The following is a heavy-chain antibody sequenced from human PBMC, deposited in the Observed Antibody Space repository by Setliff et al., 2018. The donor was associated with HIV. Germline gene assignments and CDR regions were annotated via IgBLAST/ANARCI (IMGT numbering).Heavy chain of an antibody. D-gene: IGHD3-9*01. J-gene: IGHJ4*02. CDR3: ARAYDILTGYYDY. CDR1: GYSFTSYA. V-gene: IGHV1-18*01. Sequence: GASVKVSCKASGYSFTSYAVSWARQAPGQGLEWMGWISASNDYTKYAQKVQDRVTLTTDTSTSTAYMELRSLRFDDTAVYYCARAYDILTGYYDYWGQGTLVTVSS. CDR2: ISASNDYT.